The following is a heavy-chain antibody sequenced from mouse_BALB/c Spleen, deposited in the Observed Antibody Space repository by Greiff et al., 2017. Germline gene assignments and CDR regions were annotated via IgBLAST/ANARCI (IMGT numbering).Heavy chain of an antibody. D-gene: IGHD2-1*01. J-gene: IGHJ2*01. CDR2: IWAGGST. Sequence: VQLQQSGPGLVAPSQSLSITCTVSGFSLTSYGVHWVRQPPGKGLEWLGVIWAGGSTNYNSALMSRLSISKDNSKSQVFLKMNSLQTDDTAMYYCARACGNYPFYFDYWGQGTTLTVSS. V-gene: IGHV2-9*02. CDR1: GFSLTSYG. CDR3: ARACGNYPFYFDY.